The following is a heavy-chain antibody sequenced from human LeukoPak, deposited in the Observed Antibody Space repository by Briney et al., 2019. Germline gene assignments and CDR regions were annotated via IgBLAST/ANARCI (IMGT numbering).Heavy chain of an antibody. CDR2: IYYTGT. V-gene: IGHV4-59*01. D-gene: IGHD7-27*01. J-gene: IGHJ4*02. CDR3: ASRKLGNDY. Sequence: SETLSLTCAVYGESFSDYYWSWIRQSPGKGLEWIGYIYYTGTSYNPSLKSRVTISADTSKNQFSLKLISVTAADTAVYYCASRKLGNDYWGQGTLVTVSS. CDR1: GESFSDYY.